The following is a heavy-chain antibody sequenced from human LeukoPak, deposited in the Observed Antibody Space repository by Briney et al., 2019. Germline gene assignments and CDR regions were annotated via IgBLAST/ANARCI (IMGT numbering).Heavy chain of an antibody. Sequence: ASVKVSCKASGYTFTGYYMHWVRQAPGQGLEWMGWINPNSGGTNYAQKFQGRVTMTRDTSISTDYMELSRLRSDDTAVYYCARGGHCSSTSCYGDFDYWGQGTLVTVSS. CDR1: GYTFTGYY. J-gene: IGHJ4*02. D-gene: IGHD2-2*01. V-gene: IGHV1-2*02. CDR2: INPNSGGT. CDR3: ARGGHCSSTSCYGDFDY.